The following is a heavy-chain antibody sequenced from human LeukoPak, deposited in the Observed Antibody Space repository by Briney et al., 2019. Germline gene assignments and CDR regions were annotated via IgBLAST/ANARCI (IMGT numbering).Heavy chain of an antibody. CDR3: AFSSAYQQH. V-gene: IGHV4-34*01. J-gene: IGHJ1*01. Sequence: PSETLSLTCAVYGGSFSSYYWSWIRQPPGKGLEWIGEINHSGSTDYNPSLKSRVTISVDMSKNQFSLKLSSVTAADTAVYYCAFSSAYQQHCGQGTLVTVSS. CDR2: INHSGST. CDR1: GGSFSSYY. D-gene: IGHD3-22*01.